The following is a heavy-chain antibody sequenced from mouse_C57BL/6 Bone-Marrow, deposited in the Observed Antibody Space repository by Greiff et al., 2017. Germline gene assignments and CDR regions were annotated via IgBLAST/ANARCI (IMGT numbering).Heavy chain of an antibody. J-gene: IGHJ1*03. CDR2: TFYSGIT. CDR3: ARYYYGSSLYWYFDV. CDR1: GFSINSDCY. D-gene: IGHD1-1*01. Sequence: EVQGVESGPSLVRPSQTLSLTCTVTGFSINSDCYWIWIRQFPGNKLEYIGYTFYSGITYYNPSLESRTYITRDTSKNQFSLKLSSVTTEDTATYYCARYYYGSSLYWYFDVWGTGTTVTVSS. V-gene: IGHV3-3*01.